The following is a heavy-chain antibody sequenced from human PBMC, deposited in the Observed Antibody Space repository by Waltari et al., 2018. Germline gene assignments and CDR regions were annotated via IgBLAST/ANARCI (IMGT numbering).Heavy chain of an antibody. CDR2: ISSSSSTI. Sequence: EVQLVESGGGLVQPGGSLRPSCAASGFTFIRFSMNWVRQAPGKGLEWVSYISSSSSTIYYADSVKGRFTISRDNAKNSLYLQMNSLRAEDTAVYYCARPATSEAYWGQGTLVTVSS. D-gene: IGHD1-26*01. V-gene: IGHV3-48*01. CDR3: ARPATSEAY. J-gene: IGHJ4*02. CDR1: GFTFIRFS.